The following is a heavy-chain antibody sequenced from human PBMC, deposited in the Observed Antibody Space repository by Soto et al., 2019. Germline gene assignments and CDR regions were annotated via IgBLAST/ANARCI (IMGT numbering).Heavy chain of an antibody. CDR1: GGTFSSYA. J-gene: IGHJ6*02. Sequence: SVKVSCKASGGTFSSYAISWVRQAPGQGLEWMGGIRANFGTTNYAQKLQGRVTMTTDTSTSTAYMELRSLRSDDTAVYYCARDLPTMDVWGQGTTVTVSS. CDR3: ARDLPTMDV. CDR2: IRANFGTT. V-gene: IGHV1-69*05.